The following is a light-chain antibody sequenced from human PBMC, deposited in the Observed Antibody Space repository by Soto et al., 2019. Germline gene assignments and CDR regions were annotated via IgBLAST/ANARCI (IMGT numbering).Light chain of an antibody. CDR3: QRVYTKPLT. CDR1: QGISTA. V-gene: IGKV1-13*02. Sequence: IQLTQSPSTLSASVGDRVTITCRASQGISTALAWYHQRPGNSPDLLVYEASTLQSVVPSRFSGSGSETDFSLTISALQPDAFGHAYCQRVYTKPLTFGGGTRVEIK. CDR2: EAS. J-gene: IGKJ4*01.